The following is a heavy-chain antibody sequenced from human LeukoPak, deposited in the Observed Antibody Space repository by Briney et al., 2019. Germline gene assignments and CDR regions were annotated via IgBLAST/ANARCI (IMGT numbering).Heavy chain of an antibody. J-gene: IGHJ4*02. D-gene: IGHD5-18*01. V-gene: IGHV4-59*08. CDR1: GGSTTGYF. Sequence: SETLSLTCTISGGSTTGYFWSWIRQPPGKGLEWIGYVFYSGGTLYNPSLESRVTISVDTSKTHFSLELTSVTAADTAVYYCARVYPNTAMAYYFDYWGQGTLVTVSS. CDR3: ARVYPNTAMAYYFDY. CDR2: VFYSGGT.